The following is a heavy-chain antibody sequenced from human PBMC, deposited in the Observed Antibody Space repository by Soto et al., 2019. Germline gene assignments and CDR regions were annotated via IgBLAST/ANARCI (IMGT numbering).Heavy chain of an antibody. V-gene: IGHV3-48*02. CDR3: ARDSPPGWRVDY. CDR2: ISSSSRTI. Sequence: EAHLVESGGGFLQPGGSLRLSCAASGFTFSTYSMNWVRQAPGKGLEWISYISSSSRTIYYADSVHGRFTISRDNAKNSLYLQMNSLRDEDTAVYYCARDSPPGWRVDYWGQGTLVTVSS. J-gene: IGHJ4*02. CDR1: GFTFSTYS. D-gene: IGHD6-19*01.